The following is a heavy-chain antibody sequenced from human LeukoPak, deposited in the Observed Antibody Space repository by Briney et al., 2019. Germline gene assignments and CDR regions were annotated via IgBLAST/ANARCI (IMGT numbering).Heavy chain of an antibody. V-gene: IGHV3-43*02. CDR1: GFTFDDYA. CDR2: INENGDIA. J-gene: IGHJ4*02. Sequence: GGSLRLSCAASGFTFDDYAMRWVRQGPGKSLEWVSLINENGDIAYYADSVRGRFTVSKNNAKNSLYLQMNSRTADATVYYCSTDPTKSAHGGYWGQGTLVTVSS. D-gene: IGHD3-10*01. CDR3: STDPTKSAHGGY.